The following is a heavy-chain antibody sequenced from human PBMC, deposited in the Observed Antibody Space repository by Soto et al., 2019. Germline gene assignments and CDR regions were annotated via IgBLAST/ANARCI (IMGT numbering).Heavy chain of an antibody. D-gene: IGHD5-12*01. CDR1: GFTFSSYG. CDR3: VRVGEWLRFGGRYYYDGMDV. Sequence: QVQLVESGGGVVQPGRSLRISCAASGFTFSSYGMHWVRQAPGKGLEWVAVMWYDGSNKYYADSMKGRFTISRDNSMNTLYLQMNSPRAEDTAVYYCVRVGEWLRFGGRYYYDGMDVWGQGTTVTVSS. CDR2: MWYDGSNK. J-gene: IGHJ6*02. V-gene: IGHV3-33*01.